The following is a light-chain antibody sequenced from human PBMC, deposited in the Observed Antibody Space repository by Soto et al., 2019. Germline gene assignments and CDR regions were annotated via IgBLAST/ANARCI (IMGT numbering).Light chain of an antibody. CDR1: QGIGDT. CDR3: RPYNNWPLA. J-gene: IGKJ4*01. Sequence: MGHSRATLSVSPGEGATRSSRASQGIGDTLAWYQHKPGQTPRLLIYDTSTRATGVPTRFSGCRSGAEFTLTCSRLKPEDFAVYYWRPYNNWPLAFRGGTKVDIK. CDR2: DTS. V-gene: IGKV3-15*01.